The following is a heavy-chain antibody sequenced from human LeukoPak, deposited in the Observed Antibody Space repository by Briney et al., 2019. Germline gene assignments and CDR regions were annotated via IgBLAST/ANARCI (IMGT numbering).Heavy chain of an antibody. CDR1: GGSISSGGYS. D-gene: IGHD5-24*01. CDR3: ARDTRRNDYNDKNWFDP. CDR2: IYHSGST. J-gene: IGHJ5*02. Sequence: SQTLSLTCAVSGGSISSGGYSWSWIRQPPGKGLEWIGYIYHSGSTNYNPSLKSRVTISVDTSKNQFSLKLSSVTAADTAVYYCARDTRRNDYNDKNWFDPWGQGTLVTVSS. V-gene: IGHV4-30-2*01.